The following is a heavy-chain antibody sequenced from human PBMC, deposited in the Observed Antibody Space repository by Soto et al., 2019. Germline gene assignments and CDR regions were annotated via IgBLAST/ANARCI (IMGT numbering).Heavy chain of an antibody. CDR1: GFTFRSFT. D-gene: IGHD6-13*01. V-gene: IGHV3-21*01. Sequence: GGSLRLSCAASGFTFRSFTMNWVRQDPGKGLEWVSTISSNSAYIYYTDALRGRFTISRDNAKNSLHLHMNSLRAEDTAMYYCTRDASRDSSARGWFDPSGPGTLVTVTS. CDR3: TRDASRDSSARGWFDP. CDR2: ISSNSAYI. J-gene: IGHJ5*02.